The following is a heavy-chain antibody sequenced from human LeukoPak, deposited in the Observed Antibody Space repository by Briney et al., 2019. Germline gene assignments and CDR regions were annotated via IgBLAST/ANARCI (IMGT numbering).Heavy chain of an antibody. Sequence: SETPSLTCTVSGGSVSSGSYYWSWIRQPPGKGLEWIGYIYYSGSTNYNPSLKSRVTISVDTSKNQFSLKLSSVTAADTAVYYCARDGIPYYDFWSGYYYYYYYMDVWGKGTTVTVSS. J-gene: IGHJ6*03. CDR1: GGSVSSGSYY. CDR3: ARDGIPYYDFWSGYYYYYYYMDV. D-gene: IGHD3-3*01. CDR2: IYYSGST. V-gene: IGHV4-61*01.